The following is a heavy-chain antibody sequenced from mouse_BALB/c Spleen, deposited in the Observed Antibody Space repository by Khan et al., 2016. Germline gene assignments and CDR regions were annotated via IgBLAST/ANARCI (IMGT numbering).Heavy chain of an antibody. CDR1: GYSFRNYG. Sequence: QIQLVQSGPELKKPGETVKISCKASGYSFRNYGMNWVKQAPGKGLKWMGWINTNTGASTYAEEFKGRFAFSLETSASTAYLPINNLKDEDTATNYCTNYGSSCFFDYWGQRTTLTVSS. CDR2: INTNTGAS. D-gene: IGHD1-1*01. J-gene: IGHJ2*01. CDR3: TNYGSSCFFDY. V-gene: IGHV9-3*02.